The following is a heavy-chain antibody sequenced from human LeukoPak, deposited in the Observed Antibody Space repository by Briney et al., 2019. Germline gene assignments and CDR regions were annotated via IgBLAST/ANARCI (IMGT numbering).Heavy chain of an antibody. V-gene: IGHV4-34*01. CDR2: INHSGST. J-gene: IGHJ4*02. D-gene: IGHD3-3*02. CDR3: ARGVHFWSGYLTTTPYYFDY. CDR1: GVSFSGYY. Sequence: PSETLSLTCAVYGVSFSGYYWSWIRQPPGKGLEWIGEINHSGSTNYNPSLKSRVTISVDTSKNQFSLKLSSVTAADTAVYYCARGVHFWSGYLTTTPYYFDYWGQGTLVTVSS.